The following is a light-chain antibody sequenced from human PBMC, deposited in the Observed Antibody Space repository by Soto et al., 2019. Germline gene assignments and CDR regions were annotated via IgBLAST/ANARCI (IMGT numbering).Light chain of an antibody. V-gene: IGLV1-40*01. CDR3: QAYDYSLTAFV. CDR1: NSNLGAGYD. CDR2: GNR. J-gene: IGLJ3*02. Sequence: QAVLTQPPSVSGAPGQRVTISCTGHNSNLGAGYDVHWYQQLPGAAPKLVIFGNRNRPSGVPERFSGSKSGTSASLAITGLKAEDEADYYCQAYDYSLTAFVFGGGTKLTVL.